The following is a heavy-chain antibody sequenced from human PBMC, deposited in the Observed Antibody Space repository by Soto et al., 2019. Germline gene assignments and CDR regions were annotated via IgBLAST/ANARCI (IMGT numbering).Heavy chain of an antibody. CDR3: ATRITVFGLLIPPFDP. J-gene: IGHJ5*02. V-gene: IGHV4-34*01. Sequence: AXETLSLTCAVDGWSVSGYYWNWIRQPPGRGLDWIGEINHAGGTHYYPSLKSRVTMSVDTSKNQFALRLSSVTAADTAIYYCATRITVFGLLIPPFDPWGQGTQVTVSS. D-gene: IGHD3-3*01. CDR1: GWSVSGYY. CDR2: INHAGGT.